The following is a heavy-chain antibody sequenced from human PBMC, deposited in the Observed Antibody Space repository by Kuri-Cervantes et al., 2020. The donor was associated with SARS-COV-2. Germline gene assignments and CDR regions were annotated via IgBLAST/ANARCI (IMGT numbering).Heavy chain of an antibody. CDR2: IYWDDDK. D-gene: IGHD3-3*01. V-gene: IGHV2-5*02. CDR1: GLSPSTSGMR. Sequence: SGPTLVKPRHTLTLKSTSLGLSPSTSGMRVGWIRQPTGTALEWLALIYWDDDKRYSPSLKSRLTISKDTSKSQVVLTMTNMDPVDTATYYWARIRAYYDIWGGSGNWYCDLWGRGTLVTVSS. J-gene: IGHJ2*01. CDR3: ARIRAYYDIWGGSGNWYCDL.